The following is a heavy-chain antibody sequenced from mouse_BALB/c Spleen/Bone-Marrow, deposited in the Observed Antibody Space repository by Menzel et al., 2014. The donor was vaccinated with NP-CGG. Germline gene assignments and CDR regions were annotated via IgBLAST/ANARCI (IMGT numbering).Heavy chain of an antibody. D-gene: IGHD2-3*01. CDR2: TSGGTSTI. V-gene: IGHV5-17*02. CDR3: VRGGYYVPSYFDS. CDR1: GFTFRSFG. Sequence: EVHLVESGGGLVQPGGSRKLSCAASGFTFRSFGMHWARQAPEKGLEWVAYTSGGTSTIYYADTVKGRFTISRDNPNNTLFLQMTSLRSEDTAMYYCVRGGYYVPSYFDSWGQGTTLTVSS. J-gene: IGHJ2*01.